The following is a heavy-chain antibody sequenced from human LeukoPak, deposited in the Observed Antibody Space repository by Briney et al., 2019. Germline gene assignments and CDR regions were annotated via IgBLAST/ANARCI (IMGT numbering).Heavy chain of an antibody. Sequence: SETLSLTCTVSGGSISSSSYYWSWIRQPAGKGLEWIGRIYTSGSTNYNPSLKSRVTMSVDTPKNQFSLKLSSVTAADTAVYYCAGAANWNYARFDPWGQGTLVTVSS. V-gene: IGHV4-61*02. CDR2: IYTSGST. D-gene: IGHD1-7*01. CDR3: AGAANWNYARFDP. J-gene: IGHJ5*02. CDR1: GGSISSSSYY.